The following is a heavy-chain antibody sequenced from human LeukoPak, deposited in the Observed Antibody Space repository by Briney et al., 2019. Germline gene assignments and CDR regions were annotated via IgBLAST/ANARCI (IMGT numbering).Heavy chain of an antibody. D-gene: IGHD6-19*01. CDR2: INPNSGGT. CDR3: ARDRRAGYSSGWYPAFDI. CDR1: GYTFTGYY. Sequence: ASVKVSCKASGYTFTGYYMHWVRQAPGQGLEWMGWINPNSGGTDYAQKFQGRVTMTRDTSISTAYMELSRLRSDDTAVYYCARDRRAGYSSGWYPAFDIWGQGTMVTVSS. J-gene: IGHJ3*02. V-gene: IGHV1-2*02.